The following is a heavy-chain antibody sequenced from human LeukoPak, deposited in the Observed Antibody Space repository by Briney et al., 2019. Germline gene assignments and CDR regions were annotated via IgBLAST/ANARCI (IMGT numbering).Heavy chain of an antibody. CDR2: IYYSGST. J-gene: IGHJ4*02. CDR3: ARGYSGYDPVFDY. D-gene: IGHD5-12*01. Sequence: TTSETLSLTCTVSGGSISSYYWSWIRQPPGKGLEWIGYIYYSGSTNYNPSLKSRVTISVDTSKNQFSLKLSSVTAADTAVYYCARGYSGYDPVFDYWGQGTLVTVSS. CDR1: GGSISSYY. V-gene: IGHV4-59*01.